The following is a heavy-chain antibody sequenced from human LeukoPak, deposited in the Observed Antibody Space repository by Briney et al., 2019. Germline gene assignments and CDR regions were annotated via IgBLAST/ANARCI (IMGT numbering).Heavy chain of an antibody. J-gene: IGHJ3*02. CDR2: IIPIFGTA. CDR3: ASDIVVSNGVFDI. Sequence: GASVKVSCKASGGTFSSYAVSWVRQAPGQGLEWMGGIIPIFGTANYAQKFQGRVTITADKSTSTAYMELSSLRSEDTAVYCCASDIVVSNGVFDIWGQGTMVTVSS. V-gene: IGHV1-69*06. CDR1: GGTFSSYA. D-gene: IGHD2-15*01.